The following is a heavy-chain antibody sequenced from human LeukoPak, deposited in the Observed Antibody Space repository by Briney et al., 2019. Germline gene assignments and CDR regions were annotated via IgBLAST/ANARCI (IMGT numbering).Heavy chain of an antibody. CDR3: ARSEDDYGDYGAVDY. J-gene: IGHJ4*02. CDR2: IYHSGST. Sequence: PSGTLSLTCAVSGGSISSSNWWSWVRQPPGKGLEWSGEIYHSGSTNYNPSLKSRVTISVDKSKNQFSLKLSSVTAADTAVYYCARSEDDYGDYGAVDYWGQGTLVTVSS. CDR1: GGSISSSNW. V-gene: IGHV4-4*02. D-gene: IGHD4-17*01.